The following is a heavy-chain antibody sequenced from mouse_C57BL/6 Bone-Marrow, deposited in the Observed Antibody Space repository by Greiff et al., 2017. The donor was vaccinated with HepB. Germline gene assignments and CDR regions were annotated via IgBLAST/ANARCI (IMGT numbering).Heavy chain of an antibody. Sequence: VQGVESGPELVKPGASVKISCKASGYAFSSSWMNWVKQRPGKGLEWIGRIYPGDGDTNYNGKFKGKATLTADKSSSTAYMQLSSLTSEDSAVYFCARGGYYGSSSWFAYWGQGTLVTVSA. CDR1: GYAFSSSW. D-gene: IGHD1-1*01. CDR3: ARGGYYGSSSWFAY. CDR2: IYPGDGDT. J-gene: IGHJ3*01. V-gene: IGHV1-82*01.